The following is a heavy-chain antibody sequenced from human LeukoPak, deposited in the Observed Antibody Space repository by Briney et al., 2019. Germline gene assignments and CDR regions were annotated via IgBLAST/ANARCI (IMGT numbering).Heavy chain of an antibody. Sequence: PGGSLRLSCAASGFTFSSSAMSWVRQAPGKGLEWVSGISDSGGSTYYADSVKGRFTISRDNSKNTLYLQMNSLRAEDTAVYYCAKLPGRAADYWGQGTLVTVSS. V-gene: IGHV3-23*01. CDR3: AKLPGRAADY. J-gene: IGHJ4*02. CDR2: ISDSGGST. CDR1: GFTFSSSA.